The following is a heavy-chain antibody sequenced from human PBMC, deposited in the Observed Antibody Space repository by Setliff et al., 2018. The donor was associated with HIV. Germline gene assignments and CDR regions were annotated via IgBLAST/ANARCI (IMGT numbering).Heavy chain of an antibody. J-gene: IGHJ5*01. CDR3: ARGEAVSADFDS. CDR2: IHYSGSS. D-gene: IGHD3-16*01. CDR1: GGSISGYY. Sequence: SETLSLTCTVSGGSISGYYWSWVRQPPEKRLELIGFIHYSGSSDYNPSLKSRITISVDMSRNQFSLKLASVTAADTAVYYCARGEAVSADFDSWGQGTLVTVSS. V-gene: IGHV4-59*12.